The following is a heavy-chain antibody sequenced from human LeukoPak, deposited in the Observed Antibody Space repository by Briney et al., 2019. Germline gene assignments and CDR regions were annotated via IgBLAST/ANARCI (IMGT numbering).Heavy chain of an antibody. D-gene: IGHD3-22*01. Sequence: GGSLRLSCAASGFTFSSYAMSWVRQAPGKGLEWVSAISGSGGSTYYADSVKGRFTISRDNSKSTLYLQMNSLRAEDTAVYYCVRDPSYDSIADAFDIWGQGTMVTVSS. CDR1: GFTFSSYA. CDR2: ISGSGGST. V-gene: IGHV3-23*01. CDR3: VRDPSYDSIADAFDI. J-gene: IGHJ3*02.